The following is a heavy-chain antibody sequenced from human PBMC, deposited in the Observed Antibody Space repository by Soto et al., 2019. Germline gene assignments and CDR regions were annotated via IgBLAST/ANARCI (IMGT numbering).Heavy chain of an antibody. CDR2: INPSGGST. CDR1: GYTSTSYY. J-gene: IGHJ4*02. V-gene: IGHV1-46*01. CDR3: ARQQVGANRILDY. Sequence: ASVKVSCKASGYTSTSYYMHWVRQAPGQGLEWMGIINPSGGSTSYAQKFQGRVTMTRDTSTSTVYMELSSLRSEDAAVYYCARQQVGANRILDYWGQGTLVTVSS. D-gene: IGHD1-26*01.